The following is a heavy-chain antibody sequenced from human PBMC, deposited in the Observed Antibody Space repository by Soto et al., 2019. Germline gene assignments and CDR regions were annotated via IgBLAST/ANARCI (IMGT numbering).Heavy chain of an antibody. CDR1: GGSFSGYC. J-gene: IGHJ6*03. CDR3: ARDSTVTNSYYMDV. CDR2: INHSGST. Sequence: SETLSLTCAVYGGSFSGYCWSWIRQPPGKGLEWIGEINHSGSTNYNPSLKSRVTISVDTSKNQFSLKLSSVTAADTAVYYCARDSTVTNSYYMDVWGKGTTGTGSS. V-gene: IGHV4-34*01. D-gene: IGHD4-4*01.